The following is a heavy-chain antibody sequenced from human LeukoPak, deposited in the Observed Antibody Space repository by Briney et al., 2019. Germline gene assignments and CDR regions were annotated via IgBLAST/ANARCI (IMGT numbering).Heavy chain of an antibody. J-gene: IGHJ6*03. V-gene: IGHV1-2*02. CDR1: GYTFTRYY. CDR3: AKSGGCSTSCYDRYYYYYYMDV. Sequence: ASVKVSCKASGYTFTRYYMHWVRQAPGQGLEWMGWINPNSGGTNYAQKFQGRVTMTRDTSISTAYMELSRLRSDDTAVYYCAKSGGCSTSCYDRYYYYYYMDVWGKGTTVTVSS. CDR2: INPNSGGT. D-gene: IGHD2-2*01.